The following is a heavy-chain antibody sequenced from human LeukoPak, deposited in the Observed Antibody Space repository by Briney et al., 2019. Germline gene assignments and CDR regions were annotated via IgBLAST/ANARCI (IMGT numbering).Heavy chain of an antibody. J-gene: IGHJ4*02. D-gene: IGHD3-16*01. CDR1: GYTFTSYG. CDR2: ISAYNGNT. CDR3: ARESGGSQWLLSGPVDY. V-gene: IGHV1-18*01. Sequence: ASVKVSCKASGYTFTSYGISWVRQAPGQGLEWMGWISAYNGNTNYAQKLQGRVIMTTYTSTSTAYMELRSLRSDDTAVYYCARESGGSQWLLSGPVDYWGQGTLVTVSS.